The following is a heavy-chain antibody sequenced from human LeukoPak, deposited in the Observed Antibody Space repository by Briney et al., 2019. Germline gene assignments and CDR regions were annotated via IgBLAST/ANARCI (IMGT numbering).Heavy chain of an antibody. Sequence: ASVKVSCKASGGTFSSYGISWVRQAPGQGLEWMGWISAYNGNANYAQKLQGRVTMTTDTSTSTAYMELRSLRSDDTAVYYCARDHRITMIVVVIPYYYYGMDVWGQGTTVTVSS. D-gene: IGHD3-22*01. J-gene: IGHJ6*02. CDR1: GGTFSSYG. V-gene: IGHV1-18*01. CDR3: ARDHRITMIVVVIPYYYYGMDV. CDR2: ISAYNGNA.